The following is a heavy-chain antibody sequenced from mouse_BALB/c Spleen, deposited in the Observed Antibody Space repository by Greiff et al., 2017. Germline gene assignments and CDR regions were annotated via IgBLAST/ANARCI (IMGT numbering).Heavy chain of an antibody. CDR3: TREGVGSMDY. V-gene: IGHV1S22*01. Sequence: LQQPGSELVRPGASVKLSCKASGYTFTSYWMHWVKQRPGQGLEWIGNIYPGSGSTNYDEKFKSKGTLTVDTSSSTAYMHLSSLTSEDSAVYYCTREGVGSMDYWGQGTSVTVSS. D-gene: IGHD1-3*01. CDR2: IYPGSGST. J-gene: IGHJ4*01. CDR1: GYTFTSYW.